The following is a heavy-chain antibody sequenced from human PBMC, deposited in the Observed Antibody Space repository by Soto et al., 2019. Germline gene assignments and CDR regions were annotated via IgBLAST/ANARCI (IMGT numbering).Heavy chain of an antibody. Sequence: ASVKVSCKASGYTFTSYDINWVRQATGQGLEWMGWMNPNSGNTGYAQKFQGRVTMTRNTSISTAYMELSSLRSEDTAVYYCARGKKVATILFNWFDPWGQGTLVTVSS. V-gene: IGHV1-8*01. D-gene: IGHD5-12*01. CDR1: GYTFTSYD. CDR3: ARGKKVATILFNWFDP. J-gene: IGHJ5*02. CDR2: MNPNSGNT.